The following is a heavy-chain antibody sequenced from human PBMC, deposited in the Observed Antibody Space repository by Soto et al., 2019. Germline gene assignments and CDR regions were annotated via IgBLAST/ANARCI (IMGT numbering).Heavy chain of an antibody. CDR2: IIPILGIA. J-gene: IGHJ4*02. Sequence: QVQLVQSGAEVKKPGSSVKVSCKASGGTFSSYTISWVRQAPGQGLEWMGRIIPILGIANYAQKFQGRVTTTADKSTSTAYMELSSLRSENTAVYYCARGTGDSSGWYGTPHWGQGTLVTVSS. D-gene: IGHD6-19*01. CDR1: GGTFSSYT. V-gene: IGHV1-69*02. CDR3: ARGTGDSSGWYGTPH.